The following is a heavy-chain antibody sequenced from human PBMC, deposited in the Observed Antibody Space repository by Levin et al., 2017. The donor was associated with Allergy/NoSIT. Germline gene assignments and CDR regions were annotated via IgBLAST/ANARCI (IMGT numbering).Heavy chain of an antibody. CDR3: VRASLVISQAWYPFYFDY. Sequence: GGSLRLSCAASEFTFGTDWMHWVRQAPGKGLVWVARISPDGSSTTYADSVKGRFTISRDNAKNTLYLQMSSLRGDDTAVYFCVRASLVISQAWYPFYFDYWGQGTLVTVSS. J-gene: IGHJ4*02. V-gene: IGHV3-74*01. CDR2: ISPDGSST. CDR1: EFTFGTDW. D-gene: IGHD6-13*01.